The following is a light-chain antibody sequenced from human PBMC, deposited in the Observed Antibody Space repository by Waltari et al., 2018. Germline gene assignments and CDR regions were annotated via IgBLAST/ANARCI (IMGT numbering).Light chain of an antibody. CDR2: TNN. CDR3: AAWDDSLRVV. CDR1: SSTIGSNY. J-gene: IGLJ2*01. Sequence: QSVLTQPPSASGTPGQRVTISCSGSSSTIGSNYVYWYQQLPGTAPKLLIYTNNQRPTGVPDRFSGSKSGTSASLAITGLRSEDEADYYCAAWDDSLRVVFGGGTKLTVL. V-gene: IGLV1-47*01.